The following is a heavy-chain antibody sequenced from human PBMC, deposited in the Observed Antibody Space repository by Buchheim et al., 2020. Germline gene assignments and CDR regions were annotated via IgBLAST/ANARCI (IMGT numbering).Heavy chain of an antibody. D-gene: IGHD6-19*01. CDR2: VYSSGST. Sequence: QVQLQESGPGLVKPSETLSLTCSVSGGSISPYFWSWIRQPPGKGLEWIGYVYSSGSTIYTPSLKSRLTMSVDTSKSQFSLTRSSVTAADTAVYYCARHSEPWLASFDSWGQGIL. V-gene: IGHV4-59*08. CDR3: ARHSEPWLASFDS. CDR1: GGSISPYF. J-gene: IGHJ4*02.